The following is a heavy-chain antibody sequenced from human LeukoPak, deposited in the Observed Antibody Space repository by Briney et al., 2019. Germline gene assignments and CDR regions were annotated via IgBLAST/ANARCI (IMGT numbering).Heavy chain of an antibody. J-gene: IGHJ6*03. V-gene: IGHV4-4*07. CDR1: GGSVSSYY. CDR2: VFVTVSP. D-gene: IGHD4-11*01. CDR3: VRDYSSGWPMSYYNPYIDL. Sequence: PSETLSLTCTFYGGSVSSYYWSWIRQPAGKPLEWIGRVFVTVSPNYSPSLKTRVTISLAASKNQLSLRLASVTAADTAVYYCVRDYSSGWPMSYYNPYIDLWGKGTMVTVSS.